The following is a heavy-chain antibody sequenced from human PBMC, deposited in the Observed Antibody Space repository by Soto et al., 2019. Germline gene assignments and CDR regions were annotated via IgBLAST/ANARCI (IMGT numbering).Heavy chain of an antibody. D-gene: IGHD3-3*01. V-gene: IGHV4-30-2*01. CDR2: IYHSGST. Sequence: SETLSLTCAVSGGSISSGGYSWSWIRQPPGKGLEWIGYIYHSGSTYYNPSLKSRVTISVDRSKNQFSLKLSSVTAADTAVYYCARGFRDFWSGYYIAGRPMDYGMDVWGQGTTVTVSS. CDR1: GGSISSGGYS. J-gene: IGHJ6*02. CDR3: ARGFRDFWSGYYIAGRPMDYGMDV.